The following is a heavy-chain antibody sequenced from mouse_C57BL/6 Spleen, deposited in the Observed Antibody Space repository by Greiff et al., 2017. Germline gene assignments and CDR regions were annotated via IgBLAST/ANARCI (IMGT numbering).Heavy chain of an antibody. D-gene: IGHD2-4*01. CDR2: IDPETGGT. Sequence: VQLQQSGAELVRPGASVTLSCKASGYTFTDYEMHWVKQTPVHGLEWIGAIDPETGGTAYNQKFKGKAILTADKSSSTAYMELRSLTSEDSAVYYSTKYDYDESYAMDYWGQGTSVTVSS. CDR3: TKYDYDESYAMDY. CDR1: GYTFTDYE. V-gene: IGHV1-15*01. J-gene: IGHJ4*01.